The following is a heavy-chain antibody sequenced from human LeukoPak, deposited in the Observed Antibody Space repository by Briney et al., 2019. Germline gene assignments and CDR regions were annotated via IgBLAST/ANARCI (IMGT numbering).Heavy chain of an antibody. CDR1: XXTLTELS. V-gene: IGHV1-24*01. Sequence: ASVKVSCXXXXXTLTELSMHWVRQAPGKGLEWMGGFDPEDGETIYAQKFQGRVTMTEDTSTDTAYMELSSLRSEDTAVYYCATGNMVRGVIIGAVFDYWGQGTLVTVSS. CDR2: FDPEDGET. D-gene: IGHD3-10*01. J-gene: IGHJ4*02. CDR3: ATGNMVRGVIIGAVFDY.